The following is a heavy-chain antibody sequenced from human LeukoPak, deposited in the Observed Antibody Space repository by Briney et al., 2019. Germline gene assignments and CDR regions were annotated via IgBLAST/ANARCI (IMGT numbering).Heavy chain of an antibody. V-gene: IGHV3-23*01. CDR3: AKDIRGWSVVDAFDI. J-gene: IGHJ3*02. CDR2: ISGSGGGT. CDR1: GFTFSSYA. Sequence: GGSLRLSCAASGFTFSSYAMSWVRQAPGKGLEWVSAISGSGGGTYYADSVKGRFTIFRDNSKNTLYLQMNSLRAEDTAVYYCAKDIRGWSVVDAFDIWGQGTMVTVSS. D-gene: IGHD6-19*01.